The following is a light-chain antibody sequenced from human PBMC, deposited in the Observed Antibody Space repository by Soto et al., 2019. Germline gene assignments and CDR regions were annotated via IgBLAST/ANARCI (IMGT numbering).Light chain of an antibody. V-gene: IGKV1-5*03. Sequence: DIQMTQSPSTLSASVGDRVIITCRASQSLNNWLAWFQQKPGKAPRVLIYKVSNLESRVPSRFSGGGSGTEFTLTISSLQPDDFATYYCQQYKSNPWTFGQGTKVEIK. CDR3: QQYKSNPWT. CDR1: QSLNNW. J-gene: IGKJ1*01. CDR2: KVS.